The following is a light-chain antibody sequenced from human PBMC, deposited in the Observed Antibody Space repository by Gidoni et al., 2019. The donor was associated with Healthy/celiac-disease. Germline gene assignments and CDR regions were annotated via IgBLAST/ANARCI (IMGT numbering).Light chain of an antibody. V-gene: IGKV4-1*01. CDR2: WAS. CDR3: QQYYSTPYT. Sequence: DIVMTQSPDSLAVSLVERATINCKSSQSVLYSSNNKNYLAWYQQKPGQPPKLLIYWASTRESGVPDRFSGSGSGTDFTLTISSLQAEDVAVYYCQQYYSTPYTFXXXTKLEIK. J-gene: IGKJ2*01. CDR1: QSVLYSSNNKNY.